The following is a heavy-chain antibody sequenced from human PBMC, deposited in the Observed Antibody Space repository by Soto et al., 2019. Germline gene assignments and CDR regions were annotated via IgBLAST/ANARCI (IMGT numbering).Heavy chain of an antibody. CDR2: INPNSGGT. D-gene: IGHD3-22*01. J-gene: IGHJ3*02. CDR3: AVYDSSGPGAFDI. V-gene: IGHV1-2*04. Sequence: ASVKVSCKASGYTFTGYYMHWVRQAPGQGLEWMGWINPNSGGTNYAQKFRGWVTMTRDTSISTAYMELSRLRSDDTTVYYCAVYDSSGPGAFDIWGQGTMVTVSS. CDR1: GYTFTGYY.